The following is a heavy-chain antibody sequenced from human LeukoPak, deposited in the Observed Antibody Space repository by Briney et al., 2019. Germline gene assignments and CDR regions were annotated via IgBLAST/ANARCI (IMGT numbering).Heavy chain of an antibody. CDR1: GFTFSSYA. Sequence: GGSLRLSCAASGFTFSSYAMSWVRQAPGKGLEWVSAISGSGGSTYYADSVKGRFTISRDNPKSTLYLQMNGLRVDDTAVYYCARSGGIVVVTVNSWGQGTRVTVSS. D-gene: IGHD2-21*02. CDR3: ARSGGIVVVTVNS. V-gene: IGHV3-23*01. J-gene: IGHJ5*02. CDR2: ISGSGGST.